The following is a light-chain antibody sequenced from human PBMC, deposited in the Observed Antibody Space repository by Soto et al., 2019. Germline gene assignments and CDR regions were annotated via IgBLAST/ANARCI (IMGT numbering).Light chain of an antibody. V-gene: IGLV2-14*01. CDR3: SSYTSSSTWV. J-gene: IGLJ3*02. CDR1: SSDVGGYNY. Sequence: QSALTQPASVSGSPGQSIAISCTGTSSDVGGYNYVSWYQQHPGKTPNLMIYDVSNRPSGVSNRFSGSKSGNTASLTISGXXXXXXADYYCSSYTSSSTWVFGGGTKLTVL. CDR2: DVS.